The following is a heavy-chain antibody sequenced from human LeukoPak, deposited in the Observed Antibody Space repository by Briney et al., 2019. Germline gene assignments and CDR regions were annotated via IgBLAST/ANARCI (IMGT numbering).Heavy chain of an antibody. CDR2: ISAYNGNT. CDR3: ARGRRTQTYYDFWSGYSYGMDV. CDR1: GYTFTSYG. J-gene: IGHJ6*02. V-gene: IGHV1-18*01. Sequence: ASVKVSCKASGYTFTSYGISWVRQAPGQGLEWMGWISAYNGNTNYAQKLQGRVTMTTDTSTSTAYMELRSLRSDDTAVYYCARGRRTQTYYDFWSGYSYGMDVWGQGTTVTVSS. D-gene: IGHD3-3*01.